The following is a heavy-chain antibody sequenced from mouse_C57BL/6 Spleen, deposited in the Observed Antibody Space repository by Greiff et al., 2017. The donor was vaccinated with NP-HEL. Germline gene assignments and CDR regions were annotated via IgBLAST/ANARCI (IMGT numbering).Heavy chain of an antibody. D-gene: IGHD2-14*01. CDR2: INPNNGGT. CDR3: ARLAAYYRDYYAMDY. CDR1: GYTFTDYY. J-gene: IGHJ4*01. Sequence: EVQLQQSGPELVKPGASVKISCKASGYTFTDYYMNWVKQSHGKSLEWIGDINPNNGGTSYNQKFKGKATLTVDKSSSTAYMELRSLTSEDSAVYYCARLAAYYRDYYAMDYWGQGTSVTVSS. V-gene: IGHV1-26*01.